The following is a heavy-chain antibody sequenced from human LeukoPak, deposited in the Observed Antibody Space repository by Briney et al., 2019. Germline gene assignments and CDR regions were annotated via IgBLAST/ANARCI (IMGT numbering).Heavy chain of an antibody. CDR3: ARGGGWVPAAIGPGVDY. D-gene: IGHD2-2*02. CDR1: GYTFTGYY. J-gene: IGHJ4*02. Sequence: ASVKVSCKASGYTFTGYYMHWVRQAPGQGLEWMGWINPNSGGTNYAQKFQGRVTMTRDTSISTAYMELSRLRSDDTAVYYCARGGGWVPAAIGPGVDYWGQGTLVTVSS. CDR2: INPNSGGT. V-gene: IGHV1-2*02.